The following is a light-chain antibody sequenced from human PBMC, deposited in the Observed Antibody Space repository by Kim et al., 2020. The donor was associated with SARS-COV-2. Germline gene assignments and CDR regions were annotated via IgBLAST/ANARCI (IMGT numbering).Light chain of an antibody. V-gene: IGKV1D-13*01. CDR2: DVS. Sequence: ASVGDRVTISGRASQGISTALAWYQQKPGKAPNLLIYDVSSLETGVPSRFSGSGSGTDFTLTINSLQPEDFGTYYCQHFNNYPLTFGQGTRLEIK. CDR3: QHFNNYPLT. CDR1: QGISTA. J-gene: IGKJ5*01.